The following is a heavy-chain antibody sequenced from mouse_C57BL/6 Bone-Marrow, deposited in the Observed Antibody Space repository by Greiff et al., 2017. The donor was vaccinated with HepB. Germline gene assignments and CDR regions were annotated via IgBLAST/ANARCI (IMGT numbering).Heavy chain of an antibody. D-gene: IGHD2-3*01. CDR2: ISDGGSYT. J-gene: IGHJ3*01. CDR3: ARDGYYLVAY. Sequence: EVKLVESGGGLVKPGGSLKLSCAASGFTFSSYAMSWVRQTPEKRLEWVATISDGGSYTYYPDNVKGRFTISRDNAKNNLYLQMSHLKSEDTAMYYCARDGYYLVAYWGQGTLVTVSA. CDR1: GFTFSSYA. V-gene: IGHV5-4*01.